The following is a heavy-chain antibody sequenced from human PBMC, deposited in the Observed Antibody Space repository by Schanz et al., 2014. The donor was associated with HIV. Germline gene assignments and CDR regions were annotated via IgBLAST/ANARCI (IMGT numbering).Heavy chain of an antibody. V-gene: IGHV1-2*02. J-gene: IGHJ6*02. D-gene: IGHD6-19*01. CDR1: GYTFTSYY. CDR2: INPSSGGT. Sequence: QVQLVQSGAEVKKPGASVKVSCKASGYTFTSYYMHWVRQAPGQGLEWMGIINPSSGGTNYAQKYLGRVTMTRDTSISTAYIELSSLTSDDTAVYYCARAPPREQWLIGYYGMDVWGQGTTVTVSS. CDR3: ARAPPREQWLIGYYGMDV.